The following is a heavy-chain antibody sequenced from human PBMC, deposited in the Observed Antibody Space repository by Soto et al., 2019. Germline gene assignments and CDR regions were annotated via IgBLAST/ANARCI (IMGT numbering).Heavy chain of an antibody. V-gene: IGHV1-2*04. Sequence: GASVKVSCKASGYTFTGYYMHWVRQAPGQGLEWMGWINPNSGGTNYAQKFQGWVTMTGDTSISTAYMELSRLRSDDTAVYYCARGVSGGSGSYYIFDYYYYYMDVWGKGTTVTVSS. CDR3: ARGVSGGSGSYYIFDYYYYYMDV. CDR1: GYTFTGYY. D-gene: IGHD3-10*01. J-gene: IGHJ6*03. CDR2: INPNSGGT.